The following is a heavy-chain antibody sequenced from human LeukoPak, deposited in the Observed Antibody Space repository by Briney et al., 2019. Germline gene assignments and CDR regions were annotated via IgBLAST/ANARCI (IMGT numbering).Heavy chain of an antibody. Sequence: PSETLSLTCTVSGGSISSGGYYWRWIRQHPGKGLEWIGYIYYSGSTYYNPSLKSRVTISVDTSKNQFSLKLSSVTAADTAVYYCARERHGDYDVRYFDLGGRGTLVTVSS. CDR1: GGSISSGGYY. J-gene: IGHJ2*01. V-gene: IGHV4-31*03. CDR2: IYYSGST. CDR3: ARERHGDYDVRYFDL. D-gene: IGHD4-17*01.